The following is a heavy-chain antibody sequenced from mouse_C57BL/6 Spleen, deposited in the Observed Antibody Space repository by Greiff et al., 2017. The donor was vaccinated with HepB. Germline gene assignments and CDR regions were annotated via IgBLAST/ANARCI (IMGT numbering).Heavy chain of an antibody. D-gene: IGHD2-1*01. V-gene: IGHV5-17*01. J-gene: IGHJ4*01. CDR3: ASAGIYDGNSNYDAMDY. CDR2: ISSGSSTI. Sequence: EVKLVESGGGLVKPGGSLKLSCAASGFTFSDYGMHWVRQAPEKGLEWVAYISSGSSTIYYADTVKGRFTISRDNAKNTLFLQMTSLRSEDTAMYYCASAGIYDGNSNYDAMDYWGQGTSVTVSS. CDR1: GFTFSDYG.